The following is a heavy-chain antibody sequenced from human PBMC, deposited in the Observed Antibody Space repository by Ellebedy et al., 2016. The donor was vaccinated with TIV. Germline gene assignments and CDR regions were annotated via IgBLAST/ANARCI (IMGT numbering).Heavy chain of an antibody. J-gene: IGHJ6*03. Sequence: AASVKVSCKASGGTFSSYAISWVRQAPGQGLEWVGGIIPVLGTANYAQNFQGRVMITADKSTTTAYMELSSLRSEDTAVYYCARQRFYYGSGSYSHSYYYYYYMDVWGKGTTVTVS. CDR2: IIPVLGTA. D-gene: IGHD3-10*01. V-gene: IGHV1-69*10. CDR1: GGTFSSYA. CDR3: ARQRFYYGSGSYSHSYYYYYYMDV.